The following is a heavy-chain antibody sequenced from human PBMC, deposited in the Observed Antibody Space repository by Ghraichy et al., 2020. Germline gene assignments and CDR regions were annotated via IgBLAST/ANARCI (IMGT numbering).Heavy chain of an antibody. D-gene: IGHD5-24*01. CDR3: ARARATRWFDP. V-gene: IGHV4-30-4*01. CDR1: GGSISSGDYY. CDR2: ISYSGST. Sequence: SETLSLTCTVSGGSISSGDYYWSWIRQPPGKGLEWIGYISYSGSTYYNPSLKSRVTISVNTSKNQFSLKLSSVTAADPAVYYCARARATRWFDPWGQGTLVTVSS. J-gene: IGHJ5*02.